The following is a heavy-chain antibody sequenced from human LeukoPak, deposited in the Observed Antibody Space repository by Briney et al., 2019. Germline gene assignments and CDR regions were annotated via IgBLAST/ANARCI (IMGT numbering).Heavy chain of an antibody. CDR3: ARKDQKTYYRYYFDY. CDR1: AYSISSGYY. D-gene: IGHD3-10*01. J-gene: IGHJ4*02. CDR2: INHSGST. Sequence: PSETLSLTCSVSAYSISSGYYWGWIRQPPGKGLEWIGEINHSGSTNYNPSLKSRVTISVDTSKNQFSLKLSSVTAADTAVYYCARKDQKTYYRYYFDYWGQGTLVTVSS. V-gene: IGHV4-38-2*02.